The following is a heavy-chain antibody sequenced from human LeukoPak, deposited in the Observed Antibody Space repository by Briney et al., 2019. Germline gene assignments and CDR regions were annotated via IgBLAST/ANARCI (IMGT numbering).Heavy chain of an antibody. CDR3: VRGRSAGYFDY. Sequence: PGGSLRLSCAASGFTFSSYEMNWVRQAPGKGLEWVSYISSSGYTIYYADSVKGRFTISRDNAKHSMHLQMNSLRAEDTSVYYCVRGRSAGYFDYWGQGTLVTVSS. CDR1: GFTFSSYE. CDR2: ISSSGYTI. V-gene: IGHV3-48*03. J-gene: IGHJ4*02.